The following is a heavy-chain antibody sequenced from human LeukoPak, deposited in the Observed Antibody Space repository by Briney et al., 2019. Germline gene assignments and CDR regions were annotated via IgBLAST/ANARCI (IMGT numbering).Heavy chain of an antibody. D-gene: IGHD2-21*01. CDR2: IYSGGST. V-gene: IGHV3-53*01. CDR1: GFTVSSNL. Sequence: GGSLRLSCAASGFTVSSNLLSWVRQPPGKGLEWVSDIYSGGSTYYADSVKGRFTISRDNSKNTLYLQMNSLRAEDTAVYYCTRGGGGSFPHYWGQGTLVTVSS. CDR3: TRGGGGSFPHY. J-gene: IGHJ4*02.